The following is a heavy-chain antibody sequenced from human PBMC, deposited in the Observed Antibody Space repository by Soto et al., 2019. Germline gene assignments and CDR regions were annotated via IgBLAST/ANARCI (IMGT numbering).Heavy chain of an antibody. CDR1: GYTFTSYG. V-gene: IGHV1-18*01. D-gene: IGHD2-8*01. CDR3: ARERGCCTNGVCPAPLDY. CDR2: ISAYNGNT. J-gene: IGHJ4*02. Sequence: ASVKVSCKASGYTFTSYGISWVRQAPGQGREGMGWISAYNGNTNYAQKLQGRVTMTTDTSTSTAYMELRSLRSDDTAVYYCARERGCCTNGVCPAPLDYWGQGTLVTVSS.